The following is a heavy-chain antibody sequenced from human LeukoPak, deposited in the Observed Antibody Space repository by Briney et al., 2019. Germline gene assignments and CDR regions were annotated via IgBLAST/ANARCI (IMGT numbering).Heavy chain of an antibody. CDR1: GGSISSYY. J-gene: IGHJ4*02. CDR3: ARTYYDILTGYSHFDY. V-gene: IGHV4-59*01. CDR2: IYYSGST. D-gene: IGHD3-9*01. Sequence: NPSETLSLTCTVSGGSISSYYWSWIRQPPGKGLEWIGYIYYSGSTNYNPSLKSRVTISVDTSKNQFSLKLSSVTAADTAVYYCARTYYDILTGYSHFDYWGQGTLVTVSS.